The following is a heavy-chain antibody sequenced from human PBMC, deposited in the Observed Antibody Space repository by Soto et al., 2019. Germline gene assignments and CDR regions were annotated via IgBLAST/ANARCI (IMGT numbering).Heavy chain of an antibody. CDR2: IVPMFGTA. V-gene: IGHV1-69*12. CDR3: ARDGDPGYTFWSGPLGGGRFDP. CDR1: GGTFGNTA. D-gene: IGHD3-3*01. Sequence: QVQLVQSGAEVKKPGSSVNVSCKTSGGTFGNTAVTWVRQAPGHGLEWMGGIVPMFGTANYAQKFQGRVTITADESTNTAYMELRSLRSDDTAVYYCARDGDPGYTFWSGPLGGGRFDPWGQGTLVTVSS. J-gene: IGHJ5*02.